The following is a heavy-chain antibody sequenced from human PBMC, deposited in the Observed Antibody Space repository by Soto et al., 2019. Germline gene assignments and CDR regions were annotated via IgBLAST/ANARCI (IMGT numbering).Heavy chain of an antibody. D-gene: IGHD2-2*01. Sequence: EVQLVESGGGLIQPGGSLRLSCAASGFTVSSNYMSWVRQAPGKGLEWVSVIYSGGSTYYADSVKGRFTISRDNSKNTLYLQVNSLRSGDTAVYYCARAHAYRHLYFDRWGRGTLVTVSS. J-gene: IGHJ2*01. CDR2: IYSGGST. CDR3: ARAHAYRHLYFDR. CDR1: GFTVSSNY. V-gene: IGHV3-53*01.